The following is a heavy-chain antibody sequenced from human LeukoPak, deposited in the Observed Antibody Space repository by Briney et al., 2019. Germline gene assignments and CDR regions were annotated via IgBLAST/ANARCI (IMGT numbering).Heavy chain of an antibody. Sequence: GGSLRLSCAASGFSFTNYAMSWVRQAPARGPEWLSSMKGGGETFYADSVKGRFTISRDNPKNTLYLQMNSLRAEDTAVYFCAKRGVVIRVILVGFHKEAYYFDSWGQGALVTVSS. J-gene: IGHJ4*02. CDR3: AKRGVVIRVILVGFHKEAYYFDS. CDR2: MKGGGET. CDR1: GFSFTNYA. D-gene: IGHD3-22*01. V-gene: IGHV3-23*01.